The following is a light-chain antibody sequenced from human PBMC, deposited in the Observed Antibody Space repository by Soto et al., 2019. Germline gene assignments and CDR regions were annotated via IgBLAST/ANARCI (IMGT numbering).Light chain of an antibody. V-gene: IGKV3-20*01. Sequence: IFLTHSPATLSLSPSQRATMTGRASQSVTNYIAWYQQRPGQAPRLLIYGASNRATGIPDRFSGSGSGTDFTLIISRLEPEDFAVYYCQHYGSSGTFGQGTKVDIK. CDR2: GAS. CDR3: QHYGSSGT. J-gene: IGKJ1*01. CDR1: QSVTNY.